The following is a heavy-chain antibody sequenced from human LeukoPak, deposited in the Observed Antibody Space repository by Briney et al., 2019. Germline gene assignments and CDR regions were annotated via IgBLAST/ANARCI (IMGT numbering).Heavy chain of an antibody. CDR3: ARDKGHGSGSYYNDYFDY. J-gene: IGHJ4*02. D-gene: IGHD3-10*01. CDR1: GYTFTSYG. CDR2: ISAYNGNT. Sequence: ASVKVSCKASGYTFTSYGISWVRQAPGQGLEWMGWISAYNGNTNYAQKLQGRVTMTTDTSTSTAYMELRSLRSDDTAVYYCARDKGHGSGSYYNDYFDYWGQGTLVTVSS. V-gene: IGHV1-18*01.